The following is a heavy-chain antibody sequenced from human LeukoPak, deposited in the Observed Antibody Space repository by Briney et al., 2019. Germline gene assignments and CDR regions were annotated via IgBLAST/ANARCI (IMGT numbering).Heavy chain of an antibody. CDR2: INHSGST. CDR3: ARGHTNYYDSSGYYLYYFDY. D-gene: IGHD3-22*01. CDR1: GGSFSGYY. V-gene: IGHV4-34*01. Sequence: SETLSLTCAVYGGSFSGYYWSWIRQPPGKGLEWIGEINHSGSTNYNPSLKGRVTISVDTSKNQFSLKLSSVTAADTAVCYCARGHTNYYDSSGYYLYYFDYWGQGTLVTVSS. J-gene: IGHJ4*02.